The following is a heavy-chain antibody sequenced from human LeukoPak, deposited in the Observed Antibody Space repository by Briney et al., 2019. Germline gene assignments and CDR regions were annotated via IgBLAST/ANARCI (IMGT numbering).Heavy chain of an antibody. CDR1: GFTFSSYG. CDR2: ISYDGSNK. CDR3: AKDPNWGSGY. V-gene: IGHV3-30*18. Sequence: GGSLRLSCAASGFTFSSYGMHWVRQAPGKGLEWVAVISYDGSNKYYTDSVKGRFTISRDNSKNTLYLQMNSLRAEDTAVYYCAKDPNWGSGYWGQGTLVTVSS. J-gene: IGHJ4*02. D-gene: IGHD7-27*01.